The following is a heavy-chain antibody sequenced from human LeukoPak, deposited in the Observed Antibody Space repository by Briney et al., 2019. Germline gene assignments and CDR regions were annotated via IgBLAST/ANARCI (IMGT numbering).Heavy chain of an antibody. CDR2: IYYSGST. V-gene: IGHV4-59*01. Sequence: PSETPSPPCTVSGGSLNSYYWGWVRQPPGEGLGGGGYIYYSGSTNYNPSLKSRVTISVDTSKNQFSLKLSSVTAADTAVYYCARGQTTVTTYWFDPWGQGTLVTVSS. CDR1: GGSLNSYY. CDR3: ARGQTTVTTYWFDP. D-gene: IGHD4-17*01. J-gene: IGHJ5*02.